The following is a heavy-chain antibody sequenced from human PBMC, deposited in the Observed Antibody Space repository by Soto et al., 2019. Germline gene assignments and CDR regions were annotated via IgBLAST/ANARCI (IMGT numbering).Heavy chain of an antibody. CDR3: AREDYYGSGSAWYYYGMDV. D-gene: IGHD3-10*01. CDR2: IIPIFGTA. V-gene: IGHV1-69*13. J-gene: IGHJ6*02. Sequence: SVKVSCKASAGTFSSYAISWVRQAPGQGLEWMGGIIPIFGTANYAQKFQGRVTITADESTSTAYMELSSLRSEDTAVYYCAREDYYGSGSAWYYYGMDVWGQGTTVTVSS. CDR1: AGTFSSYA.